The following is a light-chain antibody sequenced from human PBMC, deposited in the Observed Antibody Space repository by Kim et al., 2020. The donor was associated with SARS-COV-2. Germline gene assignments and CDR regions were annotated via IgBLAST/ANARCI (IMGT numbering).Light chain of an antibody. CDR3: QSYDSSLGGWV. V-gene: IGLV1-40*01. CDR2: GNT. Sequence: QRVTISCTGSSSNIGAGYDVHWYQQFPGTAPKLLIYGNTNRPSGVPDRFSGSKSGTSASLAITGLQAEDEADYYCQSYDSSLGGWVFGGGTQLTVL. CDR1: SSNIGAGYD. J-gene: IGLJ3*02.